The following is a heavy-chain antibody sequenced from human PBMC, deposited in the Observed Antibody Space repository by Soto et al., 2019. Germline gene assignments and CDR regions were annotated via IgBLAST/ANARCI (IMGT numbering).Heavy chain of an antibody. CDR3: ARGHRHIVVVPAAKSSMDV. CDR1: GYTFTSYD. Sequence: ASVKVSCKASGYTFTSYDINWVRQATGQGLEWMGWMNPNSGNTGYAQKFQGRVTMTRNTSISIAYMELSSLRSEDTAVYYCARGHRHIVVVPAAKSSMDVWGKGTTVTVSS. D-gene: IGHD2-2*01. CDR2: MNPNSGNT. J-gene: IGHJ6*03. V-gene: IGHV1-8*01.